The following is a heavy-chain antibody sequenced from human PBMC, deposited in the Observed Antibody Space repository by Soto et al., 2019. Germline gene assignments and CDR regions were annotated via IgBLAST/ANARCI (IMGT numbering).Heavy chain of an antibody. J-gene: IGHJ4*02. Sequence: GGSLRLSCVASGFSFSHYNMNWVRQAPGKGLEWVSYITDSSDTVHYADSVRGRFTISRDNAESSLYLQMNSLRDEDTAVYFCARDFGHGYYLDYWGRGTLVTVSS. CDR1: GFSFSHYN. CDR3: ARDFGHGYYLDY. CDR2: ITDSSDTV. D-gene: IGHD3-3*01. V-gene: IGHV3-48*02.